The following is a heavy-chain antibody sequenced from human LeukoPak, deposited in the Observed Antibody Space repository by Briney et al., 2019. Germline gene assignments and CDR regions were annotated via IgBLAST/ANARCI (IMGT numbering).Heavy chain of an antibody. D-gene: IGHD3-22*01. Sequence: SETLSLTCTVSGGSISSSSYYWGWIRQPPGKGLEWIGYIYYSGSTYYNPSLKSRVTISVDTSKNQFSLKLSSVTAADTAVYYCARATYYYDSSGYYWDYGMDVWGQGTTVTVSS. J-gene: IGHJ6*02. CDR1: GGSISSSSYY. CDR2: IYYSGST. CDR3: ARATYYYDSSGYYWDYGMDV. V-gene: IGHV4-30-4*08.